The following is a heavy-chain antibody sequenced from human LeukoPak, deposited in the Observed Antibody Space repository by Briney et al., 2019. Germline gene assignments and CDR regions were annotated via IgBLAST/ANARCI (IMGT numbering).Heavy chain of an antibody. CDR3: AKWGDYDVLTGYYVSDY. J-gene: IGHJ4*02. Sequence: PGASLRLSCAASGFTLSNYAMNWVRQAPGKGLEWVSAITGSGGNTYYADSVKGRFTISRDNSKNTVFLQMNSLRAEDTAVYYCAKWGDYDVLTGYYVSDYWGQGTLVTVSS. V-gene: IGHV3-23*01. CDR2: ITGSGGNT. CDR1: GFTLSNYA. D-gene: IGHD3-9*01.